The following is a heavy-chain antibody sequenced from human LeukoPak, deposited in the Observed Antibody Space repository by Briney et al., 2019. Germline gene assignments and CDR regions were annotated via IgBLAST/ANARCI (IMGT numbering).Heavy chain of an antibody. CDR1: GYTFTIYY. CDR2: INPSGGST. V-gene: IGHV1-46*03. Sequence: ASVTVSCKESGYTFTIYYIHWVRQAPGQGREWMGIINPSGGSTSYAQKFQGRVTMTSDTCTSTVYMELSGLRCEDTAMYYCTRDSYSGYDRSLGYWGQGTLVTVSS. J-gene: IGHJ4*02. D-gene: IGHD5-12*01. CDR3: TRDSYSGYDRSLGY.